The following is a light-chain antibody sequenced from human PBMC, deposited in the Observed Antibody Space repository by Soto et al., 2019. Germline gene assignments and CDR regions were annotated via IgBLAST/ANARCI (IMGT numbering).Light chain of an antibody. V-gene: IGLV2-8*01. CDR2: DVS. CDR3: SSYTGSSNLYV. J-gene: IGLJ1*01. Sequence: QSVLTQPPSASGSPGQSVTISCTGTSSDVGGYNFVSWYQQQPGKAPKLMIYDVSKRPSGVPARFSGSKSGNSASLTVSGLQAEDEADYYCSSYTGSSNLYVFGTGTKVTV. CDR1: SSDVGGYNF.